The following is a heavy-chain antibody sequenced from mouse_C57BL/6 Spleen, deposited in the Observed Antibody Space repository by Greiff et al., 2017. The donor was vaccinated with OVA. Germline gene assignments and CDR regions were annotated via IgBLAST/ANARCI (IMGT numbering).Heavy chain of an antibody. CDR2: ISSGSSTI. J-gene: IGHJ4*01. Sequence: EVHLVESGGGLVKPGGSLKLSCAASGFTFSDYGMHWVRQAPEKGLEWVAYISSGSSTIYYADTVKGRFTISRDNAKNTLFLQMTSLRSEDTAMYYCARHWDGAMDYWGQGTSVTVSS. CDR1: GFTFSDYG. CDR3: ARHWDGAMDY. D-gene: IGHD4-1*01. V-gene: IGHV5-17*01.